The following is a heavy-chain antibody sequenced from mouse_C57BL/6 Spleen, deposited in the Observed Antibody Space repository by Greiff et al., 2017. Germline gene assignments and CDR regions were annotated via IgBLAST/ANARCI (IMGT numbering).Heavy chain of an antibody. Sequence: EVQVVESGGDLVKPGGSLKLSCAASGFTFSSYGLSWVRPTPDKRLEWVATISSGGSYTSYPDSVKGRFTISRDNAKNTLYLQMSSLKSEDTAMYCCASLYGNPFDYWGQGTTLTVSS. CDR2: ISSGGSYT. D-gene: IGHD2-1*01. CDR1: GFTFSSYG. J-gene: IGHJ2*01. V-gene: IGHV5-6*01. CDR3: ASLYGNPFDY.